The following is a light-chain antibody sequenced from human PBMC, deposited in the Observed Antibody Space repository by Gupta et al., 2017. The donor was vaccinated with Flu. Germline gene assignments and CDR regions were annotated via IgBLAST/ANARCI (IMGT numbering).Light chain of an antibody. J-gene: IGKJ4*01. CDR3: QHRINWPPLT. CDR1: QSVGRF. V-gene: IGKV3-11*01. Sequence: EVVLTQSPATLSLSPGERATLSCRASQSVGRFLGWYQQNPGQAPRLLIYDASKRATGIPARFSGSGSGKDFSLTISSREPEDFAVYYCQHRINWPPLTFGGGTKVEI. CDR2: DAS.